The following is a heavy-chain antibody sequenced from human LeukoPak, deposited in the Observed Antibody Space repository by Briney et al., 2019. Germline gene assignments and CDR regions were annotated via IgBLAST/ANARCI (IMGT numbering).Heavy chain of an antibody. CDR1: GNTFISYY. J-gene: IGHJ5*02. CDR2: INAITGST. V-gene: IGHV1-46*01. CDR3: ARLLLRDIPADTINWFDP. D-gene: IGHD6-13*01. Sequence: ASVKVSCTTSGNTFISYYIHWVRQAPGQGLEWMGIINAITGSTKYAQQFQGRVAMTTDKSTITVMELSSLRSEDTAVYYCARLLLRDIPADTINWFDPWGQGTLVTVSS.